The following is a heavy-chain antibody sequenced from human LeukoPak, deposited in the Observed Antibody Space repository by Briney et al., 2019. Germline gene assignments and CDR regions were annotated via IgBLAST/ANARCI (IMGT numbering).Heavy chain of an antibody. V-gene: IGHV4-59*12. Sequence: PGTLSLTSTVSGGSTSSYYWSWIRQPPGKGLEWFGDIYYIRSPNFIPPLKRQVTIPVDTSKYELSLNLSSVTAADRAGYYCARDHVRVYGDYDWFDPSGQGTLVTDCS. J-gene: IGHJ5*02. CDR3: ARDHVRVYGDYDWFDP. D-gene: IGHD4-17*01. CDR2: IYYIRSP. CDR1: GGSTSSYY.